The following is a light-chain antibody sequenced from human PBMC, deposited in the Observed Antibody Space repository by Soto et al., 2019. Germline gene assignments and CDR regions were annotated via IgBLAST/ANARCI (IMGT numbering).Light chain of an antibody. J-gene: IGKJ1*01. V-gene: IGKV1-5*03. CDR2: RAS. CDR3: QQYDSYWT. Sequence: DIQMTQSPSTLSASVGDRVTITCRASQSISNWLAWYQQKPGKAPTLLIYRASNLESGVPSRFSGSGSGTEFTLTISSLQPGDFATYYCQQYDSYWTFGQGTKVEI. CDR1: QSISNW.